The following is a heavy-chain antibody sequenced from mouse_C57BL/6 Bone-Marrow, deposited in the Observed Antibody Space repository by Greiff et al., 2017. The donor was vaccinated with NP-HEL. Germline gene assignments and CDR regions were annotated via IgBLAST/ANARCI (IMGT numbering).Heavy chain of an antibody. CDR2: INPNNGGT. J-gene: IGHJ4*01. V-gene: IGHV1-22*01. CDR3: ARSRGSLYYYAMDY. CDR1: GYTFTDYN. Sequence: VQLKESGPELVKPGASVKMSCKASGYTFTDYNMHWVKQSHGKSLEWIGYINPNNGGTSYNQKFKGKATLTVNKSSSTAYMELRSLTSEDSAVYYCARSRGSLYYYAMDYWGQGTSVTVSS. D-gene: IGHD6-2*01.